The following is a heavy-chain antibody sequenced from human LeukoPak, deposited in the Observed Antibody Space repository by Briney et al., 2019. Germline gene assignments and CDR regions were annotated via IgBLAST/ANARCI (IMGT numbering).Heavy chain of an antibody. CDR3: ARGRRWLQPLDY. CDR1: RFTFSSYS. Sequence: GGSLRLSCAASRFTFSSYSMNWVRQAPGKGLEWVANIKEDGGELNYVDSVKGRFTISRDNAKQSLFLQMNSLRVEDLGVYYCARGRRWLQPLDYWGQGTLVTVSS. V-gene: IGHV3-7*04. CDR2: IKEDGGEL. J-gene: IGHJ4*02. D-gene: IGHD5-24*01.